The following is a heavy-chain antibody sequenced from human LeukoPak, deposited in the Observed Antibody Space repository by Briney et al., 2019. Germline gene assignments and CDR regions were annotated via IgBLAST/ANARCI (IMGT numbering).Heavy chain of an antibody. CDR1: GGPISTYY. D-gene: IGHD1-1*01. CDR2: IYYSGST. J-gene: IGHJ4*02. V-gene: IGHV4-59*01. Sequence: SETLSLTCTVSGGPISTYYGSWLRQPPGKGLEWIGYIYYSGSTNYNPSLKSRITISVDTSRNQFSLSLSSVTAADTAVYYCARGTVQMGMGERYFDNWGQGTLVTVSP. CDR3: ARGTVQMGMGERYFDN.